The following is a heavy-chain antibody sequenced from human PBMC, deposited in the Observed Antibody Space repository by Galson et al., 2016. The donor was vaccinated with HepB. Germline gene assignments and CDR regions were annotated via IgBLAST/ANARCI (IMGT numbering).Heavy chain of an antibody. Sequence: SLRLSCAASGFTFSSYAMSWVRQAPGKGLEWVSLISGSGNDTHYADSVKGRFTISRDNSKNTLFLQMNSLRAEDTAVYYCARLRGVPAAHNWFDPWGQGTLVTVSS. V-gene: IGHV3-23*01. CDR1: GFTFSSYA. CDR2: ISGSGNDT. CDR3: ARLRGVPAAHNWFDP. J-gene: IGHJ5*02. D-gene: IGHD2-2*01.